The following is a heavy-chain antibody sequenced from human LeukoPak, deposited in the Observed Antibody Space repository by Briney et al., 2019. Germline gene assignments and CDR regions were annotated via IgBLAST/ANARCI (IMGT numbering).Heavy chain of an antibody. Sequence: SETLSLTCTVSGGSINGYYWNWIRQPPGKGLEWIGYIYYIGTTKYNPSLKSRVTISLDASRNQFSLKLSSVTAADTAVYYCARRSYLVGAPFDPWGQGTLVTVSS. CDR1: GGSINGYY. V-gene: IGHV4-59*08. CDR2: IYYIGTT. D-gene: IGHD1-26*01. CDR3: ARRSYLVGAPFDP. J-gene: IGHJ5*02.